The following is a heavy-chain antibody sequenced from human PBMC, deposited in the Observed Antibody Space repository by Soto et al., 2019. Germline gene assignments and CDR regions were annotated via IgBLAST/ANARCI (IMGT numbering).Heavy chain of an antibody. V-gene: IGHV1-18*01. CDR1: GYTFTSYG. CDR2: ISAYNGNT. CDR3: AREVYNWNYGYHYYYYGMDV. J-gene: IGHJ6*02. Sequence: ASVKVSCKASGYTFTSYGISWVRQAPGQGLEWMGWISAYNGNTNYAQKLQGRVTMTTDTSTSTAYMELRSLRSDDTAVYYCAREVYNWNYGYHYYYYGMDVGGQGTTVTVSS. D-gene: IGHD1-7*01.